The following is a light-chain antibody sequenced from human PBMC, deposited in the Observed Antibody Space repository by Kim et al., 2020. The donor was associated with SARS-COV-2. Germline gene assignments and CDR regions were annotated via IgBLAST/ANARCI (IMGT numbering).Light chain of an antibody. CDR2: DAT. CDR3: QQCNDWPPLT. V-gene: IGKV3-15*01. J-gene: IGKJ1*01. CDR1: QTINNK. Sequence: SPGERATLSCRASQTINNKLVWYQQKPGQAPRLLIYDATTMATGVPARFIGSGSETDFTLTISSLQSEDFAVYYCQQCNDWPPLTFGQGTKVDIK.